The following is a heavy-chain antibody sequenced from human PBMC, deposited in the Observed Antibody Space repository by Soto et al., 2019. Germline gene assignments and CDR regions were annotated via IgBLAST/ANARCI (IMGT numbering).Heavy chain of an antibody. CDR2: IIPIFGTA. Sequence: VQLVQSGAEVRKPGSSVRVSCKASGGSFSRHAISWVRQAPGQGLEWMGGIIPIFGTANHAQKFQGRVTTIADESTSTVYMELSSLRSDDTAIYYCARGWGYDSTDYYYAYWGQGTLVIVSS. D-gene: IGHD3-22*01. J-gene: IGHJ4*02. V-gene: IGHV1-69*01. CDR1: GGSFSRHA. CDR3: ARGWGYDSTDYYYAY.